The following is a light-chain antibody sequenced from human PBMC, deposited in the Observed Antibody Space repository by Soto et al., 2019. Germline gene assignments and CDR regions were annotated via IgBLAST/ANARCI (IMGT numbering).Light chain of an antibody. V-gene: IGKV3-11*01. CDR3: QQRSDWPPWT. J-gene: IGKJ1*01. CDR2: DAS. Sequence: EIVLTQSPATRSLSPGEGASLSCMASQSISSYLAWYQQKPGQAPRLLIYDASSRATGIPARFSGSGSGTDFTLTISSLEPEDFAVYYCQQRSDWPPWTFGQGTKVEIK. CDR1: QSISSY.